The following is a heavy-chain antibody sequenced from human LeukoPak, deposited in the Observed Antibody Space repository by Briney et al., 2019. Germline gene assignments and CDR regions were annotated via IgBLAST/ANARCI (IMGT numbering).Heavy chain of an antibody. V-gene: IGHV3-9*01. Sequence: PGGSLRLSCAASGFTFDDYAMHWVRQAPGKGLEWVSGISWNSGSIGYADSVKGRFTISRDNSKNTLYLQMNSLRVEDTAVYYCARDAYAVADYWGQGLLVTVSS. CDR1: GFTFDDYA. J-gene: IGHJ4*02. D-gene: IGHD4-17*01. CDR3: ARDAYAVADY. CDR2: ISWNSGSI.